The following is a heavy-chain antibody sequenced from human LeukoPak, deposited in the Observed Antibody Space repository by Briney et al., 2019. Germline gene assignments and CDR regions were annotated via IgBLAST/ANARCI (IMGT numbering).Heavy chain of an antibody. CDR1: GYTFTSYA. CDR2: INTNTGNP. D-gene: IGHD4-17*01. V-gene: IGHV7-4-1*02. Sequence: ASVKVSCKASGYTFTSYAMNWVRQAPGQGLEWMGWINTNTGNPTYAQGFTGRFVFSLDTSVSTAYLQISSLKAEDTAVYYCARDPLALLDGDYVDYYGMDVWGQGTTVTVSS. J-gene: IGHJ6*02. CDR3: ARDPLALLDGDYVDYYGMDV.